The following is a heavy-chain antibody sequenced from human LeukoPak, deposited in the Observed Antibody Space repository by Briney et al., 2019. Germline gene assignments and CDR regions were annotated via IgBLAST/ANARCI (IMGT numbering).Heavy chain of an antibody. V-gene: IGHV3-21*01. Sequence: PGGSLRLSCAASGFTFSSYSMNWVRQAPGKGLEWVSSISSSSSYIYYADSVKGRFTISRDNAKNSLYLQMDSLRAEDTAVYYCAREQWPAGKGFDPWGQGTLVTVSS. D-gene: IGHD6-19*01. CDR3: AREQWPAGKGFDP. J-gene: IGHJ5*02. CDR2: ISSSSSYI. CDR1: GFTFSSYS.